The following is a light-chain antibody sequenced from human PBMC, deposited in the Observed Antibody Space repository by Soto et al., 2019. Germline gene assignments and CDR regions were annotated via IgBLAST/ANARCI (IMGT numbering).Light chain of an antibody. Sequence: EIVMTQSPATLSVSPGERATLSCRASQSVSSNLAWYQQQPGQAPRLLIYGASTRDTGIPARFSGSGSGTEFTLTISRLQSEDFAVYYCQQYNNCPQTFGQGTKVELK. J-gene: IGKJ1*01. CDR2: GAS. CDR3: QQYNNCPQT. CDR1: QSVSSN. V-gene: IGKV3-15*01.